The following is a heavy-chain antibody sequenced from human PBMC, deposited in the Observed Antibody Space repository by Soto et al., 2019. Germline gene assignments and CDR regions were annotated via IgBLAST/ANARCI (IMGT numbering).Heavy chain of an antibody. Sequence: VSLRLSCAASGFTFSSYAMSWVRQAPGKGLEWVSAISGSGGSTYYADSVKGRFTISRDNSKNTLYLQMNSLRAEDTAVYYCAKDYAYSSSWYVQYFDYWGQGTLVTVSS. D-gene: IGHD6-13*01. J-gene: IGHJ4*02. CDR1: GFTFSSYA. CDR3: AKDYAYSSSWYVQYFDY. V-gene: IGHV3-23*01. CDR2: ISGSGGST.